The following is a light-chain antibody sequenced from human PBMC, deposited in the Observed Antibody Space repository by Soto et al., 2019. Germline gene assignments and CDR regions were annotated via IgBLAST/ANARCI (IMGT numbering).Light chain of an antibody. Sequence: DIVLTQSPASLSLPPGERATLSCRASQSVSSSFLAWYQQKPGQAPRLLIYGASRRATGIADRFTGSGSGTDLTLTISRVEPEDFAVYYCQQYDSSLTFGLGTKVEIK. V-gene: IGKV3-20*01. J-gene: IGKJ1*01. CDR3: QQYDSSLT. CDR1: QSVSSSF. CDR2: GAS.